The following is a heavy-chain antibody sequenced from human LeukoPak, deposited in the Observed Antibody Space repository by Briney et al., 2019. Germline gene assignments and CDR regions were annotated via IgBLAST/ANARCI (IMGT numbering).Heavy chain of an antibody. CDR2: INTNTGNP. CDR1: GYTFTSYG. Sequence: ASVKVSCKASGYTFTSYGISWVRQAPGQGLEWMGWINTNTGNPTYAQGFTGRFVFSLDTSVSTAYLQISSLKAEDTAVYYCARPYIGSSWYLFDYWGQGTLVTVSS. D-gene: IGHD6-13*01. J-gene: IGHJ4*02. V-gene: IGHV7-4-1*02. CDR3: ARPYIGSSWYLFDY.